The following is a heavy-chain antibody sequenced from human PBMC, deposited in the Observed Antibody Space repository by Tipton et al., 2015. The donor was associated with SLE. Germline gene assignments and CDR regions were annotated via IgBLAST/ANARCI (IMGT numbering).Heavy chain of an antibody. CDR2: IIPIFGTP. Sequence: QVQLVQSGAEVKKPGSSVKISCEASGGTFNSHAITWVRQSPGQGLEWMGAIIPIFGTPAYAQRFQGRVTISADASTSTVYMELSSLRSDDTAVYLCARDDFEDTDYPTLDWFDPWGQGTQVTVSS. CDR1: GGTFNSHA. D-gene: IGHD2-15*01. J-gene: IGHJ5*02. CDR3: ARDDFEDTDYPTLDWFDP. V-gene: IGHV1-69*01.